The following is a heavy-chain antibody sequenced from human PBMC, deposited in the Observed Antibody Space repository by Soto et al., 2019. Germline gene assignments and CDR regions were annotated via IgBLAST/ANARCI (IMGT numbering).Heavy chain of an antibody. V-gene: IGHV1-46*03. CDR3: ARVSLHDAFDI. CDR2: INPSGGST. Sequence: ASVKVSCKASGYTSTSYYMHWVRQAPGQGLEWMGIINPSGGSTSYAQKFQGRVTMTRDTSTSTVYMELSSLRSEDTAVYYCARVSLHDAFDIWGQGTMVTVSS. J-gene: IGHJ3*02. CDR1: GYTSTSYY.